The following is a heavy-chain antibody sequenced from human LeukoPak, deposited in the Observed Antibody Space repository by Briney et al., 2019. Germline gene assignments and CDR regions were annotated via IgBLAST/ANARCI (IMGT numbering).Heavy chain of an antibody. J-gene: IGHJ4*02. D-gene: IGHD6-19*01. Sequence: PGGSLRLSCAASGFTFDDYAIHWVRQAPGKGLEWVSGISWNRRSIGYADSVKGRFTISRDNAKNSLYLQMNSLRAEDTALYYCAKDISAIYSSGHPVYFDYWGQGTLVTVSS. CDR3: AKDISAIYSSGHPVYFDY. CDR1: GFTFDDYA. V-gene: IGHV3-9*01. CDR2: ISWNRRSI.